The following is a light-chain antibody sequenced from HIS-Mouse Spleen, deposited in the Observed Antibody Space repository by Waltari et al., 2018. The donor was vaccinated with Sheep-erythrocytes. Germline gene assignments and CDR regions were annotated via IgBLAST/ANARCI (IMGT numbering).Light chain of an antibody. CDR1: KLGDKY. CDR3: QAWDSSTVV. Sequence: SYELTQPPSVSVSPGQTARITCSGDKLGDKYACWYHQKPGQSPVLVIYQDSKGPSGIPERFSGSNSGNTATLTISGTQAMDEADYYCQAWDSSTVVFGGGTKL. CDR2: QDS. J-gene: IGLJ2*01. V-gene: IGLV3-1*01.